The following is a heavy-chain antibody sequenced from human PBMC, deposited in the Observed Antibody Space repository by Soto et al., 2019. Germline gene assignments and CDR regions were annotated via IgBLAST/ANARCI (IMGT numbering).Heavy chain of an antibody. Sequence: QVQLVQSGAEVKKPGSSVTVSCKASGGTFSSYAISWVRQAPGQGLAWMGGIIPIFGTANYAQKFQGRVTITADESTSTAYMELSSVRSDDTAVYYCARYDYVWGSYRYGQHLDYWCQGTLVTVSS. J-gene: IGHJ4*02. D-gene: IGHD3-16*02. CDR2: IIPIFGTA. V-gene: IGHV1-69*01. CDR1: GGTFSSYA. CDR3: ARYDYVWGSYRYGQHLDY.